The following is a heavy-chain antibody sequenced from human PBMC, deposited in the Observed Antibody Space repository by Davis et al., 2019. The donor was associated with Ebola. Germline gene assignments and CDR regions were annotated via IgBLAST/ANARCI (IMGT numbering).Heavy chain of an antibody. J-gene: IGHJ4*02. D-gene: IGHD1-1*01. Sequence: GESLKISCAASGFTFSSYAMSWVRQAPGKGLEWVSAISGSGGSTYYADSVKGRFTISRDNSKNTLYLQMNSLRAEDTAVYYCARAGGWRTKKYYFDYWGQGTLVTVSS. CDR3: ARAGGWRTKKYYFDY. V-gene: IGHV3-23*01. CDR1: GFTFSSYA. CDR2: ISGSGGST.